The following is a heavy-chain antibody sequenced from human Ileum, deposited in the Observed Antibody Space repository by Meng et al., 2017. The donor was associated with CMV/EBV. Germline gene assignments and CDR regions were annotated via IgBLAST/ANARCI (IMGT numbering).Heavy chain of an antibody. J-gene: IGHJ5*02. Sequence: LQESGPGLVKPSQSLSLSCTVSGASISSGDYYWSWIRQPPGKGLESIGYIFFRGHTYYNPSLNNRVIISIDTPRNQFSLKVDSVTAADTAVYYCARFRIAALGNLFNPWGHGTLVTVSS. D-gene: IGHD6-13*01. CDR3: ARFRIAALGNLFNP. V-gene: IGHV4-30-4*08. CDR2: IFFRGHT. CDR1: GASISSGDYY.